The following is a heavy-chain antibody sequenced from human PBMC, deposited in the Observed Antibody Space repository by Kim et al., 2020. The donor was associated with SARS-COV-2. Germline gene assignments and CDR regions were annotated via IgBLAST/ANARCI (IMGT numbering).Heavy chain of an antibody. CDR2: IYYSGST. CDR3: ARGGFKTPLNWFDP. J-gene: IGHJ5*02. D-gene: IGHD3-16*01. Sequence: SETLSLTCTVSGGSISSYYWSWIRQPPGKGLEWIGYIYYSGSTNYNPSLKSRVTISVDTSKNQFSLKLSSVTAADTAVYYCARGGFKTPLNWFDPWGQGTLVTVSS. CDR1: GGSISSYY. V-gene: IGHV4-59*01.